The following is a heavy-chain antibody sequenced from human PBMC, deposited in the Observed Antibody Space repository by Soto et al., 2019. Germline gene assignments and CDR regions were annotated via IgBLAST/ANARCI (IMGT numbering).Heavy chain of an antibody. CDR3: ARSVAVPGAHIDY. V-gene: IGHV4-59*02. J-gene: IGHJ4*02. CDR1: GGSVSGSY. Sequence: PTETLSLNCSVSGGSVSGSYWSWIRQSPGKGLEWLGYVYYTGITNYSPSLRSRVSISVDTSKNEFSLRLSSVTAADTAVYFCARSVAVPGAHIDYWGQGTQVTVSS. CDR2: VYYTGIT. D-gene: IGHD6-19*01.